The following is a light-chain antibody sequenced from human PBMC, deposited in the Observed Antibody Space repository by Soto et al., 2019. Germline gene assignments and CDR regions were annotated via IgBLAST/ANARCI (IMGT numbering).Light chain of an antibody. CDR3: NSFRVNRLYV. CDR2: EVT. V-gene: IGLV2-14*01. CDR1: SSDVGGYNA. Sequence: QSALAQPASVSGSPGQTITISCTGTSSDVGGYNAVSWYQHHPGKAPKLIIHEVTHRPAGVSDRFSASKSGNTASLTISGLQAEDEADYYCNSFRVNRLYVFGPGTKVTVL. J-gene: IGLJ1*01.